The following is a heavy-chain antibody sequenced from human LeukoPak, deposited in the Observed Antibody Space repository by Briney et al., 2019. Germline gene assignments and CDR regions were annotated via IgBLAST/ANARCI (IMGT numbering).Heavy chain of an antibody. Sequence: SETLTLTCAVSGGSISSNNWWSWVRQPPGKGLEWIGEIYHSGSTIYNPSLKSRVTISVDKSKNQFSLKLSSVTAADTAVYYCATNPPDNLVATIGGGYWGQGTLVTVSS. J-gene: IGHJ4*02. CDR3: ATNPPDNLVATIGGGY. CDR1: GGSISSNNW. D-gene: IGHD5-12*01. V-gene: IGHV4-4*02. CDR2: IYHSGST.